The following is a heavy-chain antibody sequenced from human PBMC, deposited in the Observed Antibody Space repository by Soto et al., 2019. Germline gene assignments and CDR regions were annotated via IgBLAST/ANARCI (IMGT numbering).Heavy chain of an antibody. J-gene: IGHJ5*02. CDR1: GGSISSGGYY. V-gene: IGHV4-31*03. CDR2: IYYSGST. D-gene: IGHD3-10*01. Sequence: ASETLSLTCTVSGGSISSGGYYWSWIRQHPGKGLEWIGYIYYSGSTYYNPSLKSRVTISVDTSKNQFSLKLSSVTAADTAVYYCARDLPDYPNWFDPWGQGTLVTVSS. CDR3: ARDLPDYPNWFDP.